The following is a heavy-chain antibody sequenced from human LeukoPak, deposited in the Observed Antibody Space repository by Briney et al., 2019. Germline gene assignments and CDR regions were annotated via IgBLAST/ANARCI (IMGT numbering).Heavy chain of an antibody. J-gene: IGHJ6*03. V-gene: IGHV4-4*09. Sequence: PSETLSLTCTVSGGSISSYYWSWIRQLPGKGLEWIGYIYTSGSTNYNPSLKSRVTISVDTSKNQFPLKLSSVTAADTAVYYCARLSSGWYRGYYYYYMDAWGKGTTVTVSS. CDR2: IYTSGST. CDR3: ARLSSGWYRGYYYYYMDA. D-gene: IGHD6-19*01. CDR1: GGSISSYY.